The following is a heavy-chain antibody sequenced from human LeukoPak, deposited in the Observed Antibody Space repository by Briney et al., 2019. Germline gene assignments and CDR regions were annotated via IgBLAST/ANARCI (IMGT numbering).Heavy chain of an antibody. CDR3: AREGCSGGCCYPDY. CDR1: GGSISSYY. D-gene: IGHD2-15*01. CDR2: IYYSGST. V-gene: IGHV4-59*01. J-gene: IGHJ4*02. Sequence: SETLSLTCTVSGGSISSYYWSWIRQPPGKGLEWIGYIYYSGSTNYNPSLKSRVTIPVDTSKNQFSLKLSSVTAADTVVYYCAREGCSGGCCYPDYWGQGTLVTVSS.